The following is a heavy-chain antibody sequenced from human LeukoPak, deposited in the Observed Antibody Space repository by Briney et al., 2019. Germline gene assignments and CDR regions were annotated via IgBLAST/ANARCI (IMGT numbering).Heavy chain of an antibody. J-gene: IGHJ1*01. CDR1: GGFISSSSYY. V-gene: IGHV4-39*01. D-gene: IGHD3-22*01. CDR3: ARRRYYDSTGYLE. Sequence: SETLSLTCTISGGFISSSSYYWGWIRQPPGKGLEWIGDIYYSGSTYYNPSLKSRVSMSIDTSKNQFSLELRSVAAADTALYYCARRRYYDSTGYLEWGQGTLVTVTS. CDR2: IYYSGST.